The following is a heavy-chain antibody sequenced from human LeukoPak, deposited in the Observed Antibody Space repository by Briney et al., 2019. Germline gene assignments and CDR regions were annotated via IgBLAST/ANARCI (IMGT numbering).Heavy chain of an antibody. V-gene: IGHV3-30*02. D-gene: IGHD3-22*01. CDR3: ARDYYESSGYYPWNY. J-gene: IGHJ4*02. CDR2: IRYDGSNK. Sequence: GGSLRLSCAASGFTFISYGMYWVRQAPGKGLESVAFIRYDGSNKYYADSVKGRFTVSRDNSKNTLYLQMKSLRAEDTAVYYCARDYYESSGYYPWNYWGQGTLVTVSS. CDR1: GFTFISYG.